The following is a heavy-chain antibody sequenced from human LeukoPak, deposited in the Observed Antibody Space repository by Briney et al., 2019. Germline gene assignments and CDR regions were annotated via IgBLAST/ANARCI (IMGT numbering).Heavy chain of an antibody. CDR1: GFTFDDYA. D-gene: IGHD2-2*01. V-gene: IGHV3-9*01. CDR2: ISWNSGSI. Sequence: PGGSLRLPCAASGFTFDDYAMHWVRQAPGKGLEWVSGISWNSGSIGYADSVKGRFTISRDNAKNSLYLQMNSLRAEDTALYYCAKDIYAAASPLGYWGQGTLVTVSS. J-gene: IGHJ4*02. CDR3: AKDIYAAASPLGY.